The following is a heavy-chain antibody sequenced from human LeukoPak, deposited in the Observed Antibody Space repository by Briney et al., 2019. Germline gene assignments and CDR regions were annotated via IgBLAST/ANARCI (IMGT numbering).Heavy chain of an antibody. CDR1: GFTFNTYA. J-gene: IGHJ4*02. CDR3: AKYTAYSTGWPSY. V-gene: IGHV3-23*01. CDR2: ISGSGGST. D-gene: IGHD6-19*01. Sequence: GGSLRLSCAASGFTFNTYATSWVRQAPGKGLEWVSTISGSGGSTYYADSVKGRFTTSRDNSKNTLYLQMNSLRAEDTAVYYCAKYTAYSTGWPSYWGQGTLVTVS.